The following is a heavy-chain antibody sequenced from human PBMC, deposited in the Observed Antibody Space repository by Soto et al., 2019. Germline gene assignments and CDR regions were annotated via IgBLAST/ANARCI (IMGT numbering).Heavy chain of an antibody. Sequence: ASVKLSCKASGYTFTSYDINWVRHATGQGLEWMGWMNPNSGNTGYAQKCQGRVTMTRNTSISTAYMELSSLRSEDTAVYYCARGYCSGGSCFLPYYDYYYMDVWGKGTAVTASS. CDR3: ARGYCSGGSCFLPYYDYYYMDV. CDR2: MNPNSGNT. J-gene: IGHJ6*03. D-gene: IGHD2-15*01. V-gene: IGHV1-8*01. CDR1: GYTFTSYD.